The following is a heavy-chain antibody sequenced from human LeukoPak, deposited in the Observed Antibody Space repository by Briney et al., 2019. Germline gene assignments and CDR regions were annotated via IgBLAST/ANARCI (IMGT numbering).Heavy chain of an antibody. CDR2: IYSASST. CDR1: GFXVSSNY. Sequence: GGSLRLSCAASGFXVSSNYITWVRQPPGKGPEWVSIIYSASSTHYVDSVKGRFTISRDNSKNTVYLQMNSLRADDTAVYYCATGTTVTTAFDYWGQGTLVTVSS. V-gene: IGHV3-66*01. J-gene: IGHJ4*02. CDR3: ATGTTVTTAFDY. D-gene: IGHD4-11*01.